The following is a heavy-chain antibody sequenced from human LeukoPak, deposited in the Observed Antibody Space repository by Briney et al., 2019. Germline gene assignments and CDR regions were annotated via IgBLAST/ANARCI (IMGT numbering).Heavy chain of an antibody. CDR3: AKDALLYSTSPFDY. CDR2: ISNDGTTQ. V-gene: IGHV3-30*18. Sequence: GRSLRLSCAASGFTFTTYGMHWVRQAPGKGLEWVAVISNDGTTQDHVESVKGRFTISRDNSRNTVYLQMNTLRTEDTAPYYCAKDALLYSTSPFDYWGQGTLVTVSS. J-gene: IGHJ4*02. CDR1: GFTFTTYG. D-gene: IGHD2-2*01.